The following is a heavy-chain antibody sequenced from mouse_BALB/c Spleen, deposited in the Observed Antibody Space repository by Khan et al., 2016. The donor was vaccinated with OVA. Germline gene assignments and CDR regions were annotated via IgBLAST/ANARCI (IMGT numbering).Heavy chain of an antibody. CDR1: GYTFTDYS. Sequence: QIQLVQSGPELKKPGETVKISCKASGYTFTDYSMHWVKQAPGKGLKWMGWINTETGEPTYADDFKGRFAFSLETSASTAYLQINNLKNEDTATYFCARWLRHYYAMDYWGQGTSVTVSS. CDR2: INTETGEP. CDR3: ARWLRHYYAMDY. D-gene: IGHD2-2*01. V-gene: IGHV9-2-1*01. J-gene: IGHJ4*01.